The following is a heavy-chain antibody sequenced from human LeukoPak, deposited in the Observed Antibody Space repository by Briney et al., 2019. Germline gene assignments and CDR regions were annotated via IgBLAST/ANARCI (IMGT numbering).Heavy chain of an antibody. CDR1: GFTFSSYA. CDR2: ISYDGGNK. V-gene: IGHV3-30-3*01. CDR3: AKSGRRVRGVIISTNGWFDP. Sequence: GGSLRLSCAASGFTFSSYAMHWVRQAPGKGLEWVAVISYDGGNKYYADSVKGRFTISRDNSKNTLYLQMNSLRAEDTAVYYCAKSGRRVRGVIISTNGWFDPWGQGTLVTVSS. J-gene: IGHJ5*02. D-gene: IGHD3-10*01.